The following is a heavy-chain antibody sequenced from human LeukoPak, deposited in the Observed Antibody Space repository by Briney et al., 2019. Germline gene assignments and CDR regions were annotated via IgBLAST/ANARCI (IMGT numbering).Heavy chain of an antibody. J-gene: IGHJ6*02. V-gene: IGHV3-11*01. CDR1: GFTFSDYY. Sequence: GGSLRLSSAASGFTFSDYYMSWIRQAPGQGLGWVSYISSSGSTIYYADSVKGRFTISRDNAKNSLYLQMNSLRAEDTAVYYCARDVDSWFGELPDYGMDVWGQGTTVTVSS. CDR3: ARDVDSWFGELPDYGMDV. D-gene: IGHD3-10*01. CDR2: ISSSGSTI.